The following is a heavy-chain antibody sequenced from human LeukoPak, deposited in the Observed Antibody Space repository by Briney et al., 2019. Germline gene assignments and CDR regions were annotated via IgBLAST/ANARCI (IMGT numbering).Heavy chain of an antibody. Sequence: SETLSLTCAVYGGSFSGYFWSWNRQPPGKGLEWIGEINHSGSTNYNPSLKSRVTISVDTSKNQFSLKLSSVTAADTAVYYCARGHRPTRYCSGGSCYRGPHYYYYGMDVWGKGTTVTVSS. D-gene: IGHD2-15*01. J-gene: IGHJ6*04. CDR3: ARGHRPTRYCSGGSCYRGPHYYYYGMDV. CDR1: GGSFSGYF. CDR2: INHSGST. V-gene: IGHV4-34*01.